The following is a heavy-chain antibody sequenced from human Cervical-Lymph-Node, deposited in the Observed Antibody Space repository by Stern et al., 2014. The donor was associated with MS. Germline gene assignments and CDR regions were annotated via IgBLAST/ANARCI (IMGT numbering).Heavy chain of an antibody. CDR1: GLTFSTYA. V-gene: IGHV3-23*04. D-gene: IGHD6-19*01. CDR3: VKNLWPKQLAGLDAFDV. Sequence: EVQLEESGGGLVQPGGSLRLSCAASGLTFSTYAMNWVRQAPGKGLEWVSSISGSGDSAYHADSVKGRFTISRDNSKNTLYLQMNSLRAEDSAVYYCVKNLWPKQLAGLDAFDVWGQGTMVTVSS. J-gene: IGHJ3*01. CDR2: ISGSGDSA.